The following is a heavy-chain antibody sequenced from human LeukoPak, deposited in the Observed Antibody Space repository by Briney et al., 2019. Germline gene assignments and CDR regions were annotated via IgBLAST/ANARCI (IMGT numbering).Heavy chain of an antibody. V-gene: IGHV1-2*02. CDR3: ARGRFRRSLDY. Sequence: GASVKVSCKASGYTFTGYFVHWVRQAPGQGLQWMGWINPNTGGTNYAQKFQGRVTITRDTSISTAYMELSRLRSDDTAVYYCARGRFRRSLDYWGQGTLVTVSS. CDR1: GYTFTGYF. D-gene: IGHD3-10*01. CDR2: INPNTGGT. J-gene: IGHJ4*02.